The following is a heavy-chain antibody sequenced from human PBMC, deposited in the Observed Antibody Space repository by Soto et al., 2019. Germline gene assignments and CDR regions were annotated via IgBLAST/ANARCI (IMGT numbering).Heavy chain of an antibody. CDR1: GGTFSSYA. V-gene: IGHV1-69*13. D-gene: IGHD6-19*01. CDR2: IIPIFGTA. CDR3: ARPASPSGYSSGPEAFDI. Sequence: SVKVSCKASGGTFSSYAISWVRQAPGQGLEWMGGIIPIFGTANYAQKFQGRVTITADESTSTAYMELSSLRSEDTAVYYCARPASPSGYSSGPEAFDIWGQGTMVTVSS. J-gene: IGHJ3*02.